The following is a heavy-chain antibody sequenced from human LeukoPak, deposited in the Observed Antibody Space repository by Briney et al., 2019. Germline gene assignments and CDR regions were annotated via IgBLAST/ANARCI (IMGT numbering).Heavy chain of an antibody. D-gene: IGHD3-22*01. CDR1: GGSIYNYY. CDR2: IYTSGST. CDR3: ARESKTYDGSGYYHDS. Sequence: SETLSLTCTVSGGSIYNYYWSWIRQPAGKGLEWIGRIYTSGSTNYSPSLRSRVILLLGTSENQFSLNLYSVTGADTAVYFCARESKTYDGSGYYHDSWGQGTVVTSSS. J-gene: IGHJ4*02. V-gene: IGHV4-4*07.